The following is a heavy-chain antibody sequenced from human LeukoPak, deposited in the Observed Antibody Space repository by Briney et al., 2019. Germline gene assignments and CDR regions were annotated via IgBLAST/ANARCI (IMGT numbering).Heavy chain of an antibody. CDR1: GGSLSSYY. CDR2: IYTSGST. J-gene: IGHJ4*02. Sequence: SETLSLTCNVSGGSLSSYYWSWIQQHAGKGLEWIGRIYTSGSTNYNPSLKSRVTMSVDTSKNQFSLKLSSVTAADTAVYYCAREPAYCGGFDYWGQGTLVTVSS. D-gene: IGHD2-21*01. CDR3: AREPAYCGGFDY. V-gene: IGHV4-4*07.